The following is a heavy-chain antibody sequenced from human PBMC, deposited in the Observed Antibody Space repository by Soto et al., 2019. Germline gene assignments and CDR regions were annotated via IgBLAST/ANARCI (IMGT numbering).Heavy chain of an antibody. CDR2: IIPIIGTA. J-gene: IGHJ4*02. CDR3: ARGGVDGVATSAFDY. Sequence: QVQLVQSGAEVKKPGSSVKVSCKASGGTFNNYAISWVRQAPGQGLEWMGGIIPIIGTADSAHKFQGRLAISADESTGTTFMELSSLRSEDTALYYCARGGVDGVATSAFDYWGQGTLVTVSS. V-gene: IGHV1-69*01. CDR1: GGTFNNYA. D-gene: IGHD5-12*01.